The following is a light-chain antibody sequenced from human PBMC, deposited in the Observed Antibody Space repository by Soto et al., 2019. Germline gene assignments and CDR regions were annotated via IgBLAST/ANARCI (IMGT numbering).Light chain of an antibody. Sequence: QSVLTQPPSVSGAPGQRVTISCTGSSSNIGAPYDVHWYKLFPGTAPKLVVFGTSNRPSGVPDRFSGSKSGTSASLAITGLQAEDEADYFCQSFDSSLSHSIFGGGTQLTVL. CDR2: GTS. CDR1: SSNIGAPYD. V-gene: IGLV1-40*01. J-gene: IGLJ2*01. CDR3: QSFDSSLSHSI.